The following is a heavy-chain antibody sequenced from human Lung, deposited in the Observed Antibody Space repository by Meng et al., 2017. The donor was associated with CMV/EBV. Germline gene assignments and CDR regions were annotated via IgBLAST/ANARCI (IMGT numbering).Heavy chain of an antibody. D-gene: IGHD1-26*01. V-gene: IGHV1-18*01. Sequence: SCRASGYTFTAYGISWGRQAPGQGIEWMGWINPYSGSTNYAQNLQGTVTMTTDTSTSTAYMELRSLRSDDTAVYYCARDEGATPFDYWGQGTLVTVSS. CDR2: INPYSGST. CDR3: ARDEGATPFDY. CDR1: GYTFTAYG. J-gene: IGHJ4*02.